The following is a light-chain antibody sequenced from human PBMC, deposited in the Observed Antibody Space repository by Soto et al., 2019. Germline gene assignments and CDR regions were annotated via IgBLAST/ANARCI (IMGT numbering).Light chain of an antibody. J-gene: IGKJ4*01. CDR1: QSVYKNF. V-gene: IGKV3-20*01. CDR3: QQDGSSPPT. CDR2: AAS. Sequence: EIVLTQSPGTLSLSPGERATLSCRASQSVYKNFLAWYQQKPGQAPRLLINAASNRATGIPDRFSGSGSGTDFSLTIDRLEPEDFAVYFCQQDGSSPPTFGGGTKVAIK.